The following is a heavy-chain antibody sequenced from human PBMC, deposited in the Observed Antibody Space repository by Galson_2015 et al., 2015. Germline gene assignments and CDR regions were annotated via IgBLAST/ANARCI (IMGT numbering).Heavy chain of an antibody. Sequence: SETLSLTCTVSGDSVRSDTYYWSWIRQPPGKGLEWIGYIYYSGSTNYNPSLKSRVTISVDTSKNQFSLKLSSVTAADTAVYYCARDGCSSTSCWFDPWGQGTLVTVSS. CDR3: ARDGCSSTSCWFDP. V-gene: IGHV4-61*01. CDR2: IYYSGST. D-gene: IGHD2-2*01. J-gene: IGHJ5*02. CDR1: GDSVRSDTYY.